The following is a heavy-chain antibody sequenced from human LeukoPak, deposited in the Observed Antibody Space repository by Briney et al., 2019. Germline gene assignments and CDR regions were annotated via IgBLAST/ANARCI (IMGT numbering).Heavy chain of an antibody. D-gene: IGHD3-22*01. CDR2: TNSDGSST. V-gene: IGHV3-74*01. Sequence: GGSLRLSCEASGFTFSDYRMHWVRQAPGKGLVWVSHTNSDGSSTSYADSVKGRFTISRDNAKNTLYLQMNSLRAEDTAVYYCARVMYYYDSSGYYLYWYFDLWGRGTLVTVSS. CDR3: ARVMYYYDSSGYYLYWYFDL. J-gene: IGHJ2*01. CDR1: GFTFSDYR.